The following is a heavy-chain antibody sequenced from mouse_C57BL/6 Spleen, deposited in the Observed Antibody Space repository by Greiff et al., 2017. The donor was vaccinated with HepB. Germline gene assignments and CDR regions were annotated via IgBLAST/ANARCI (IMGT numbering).Heavy chain of an antibody. CDR2: FHPYNDDT. Sequence: VKVVESGAELVKPGASVKMSCKASGYTFTTYPIEWMKQNHGKSLEWIGNFHPYNDDTKYNEKFKGKATLTVEKSSSTVYLELSRLTSDDSAVYYCARGYYYGSSQYYFDYWGQGTTLTVSS. CDR1: GYTFTTYP. D-gene: IGHD1-1*01. J-gene: IGHJ2*01. V-gene: IGHV1-47*01. CDR3: ARGYYYGSSQYYFDY.